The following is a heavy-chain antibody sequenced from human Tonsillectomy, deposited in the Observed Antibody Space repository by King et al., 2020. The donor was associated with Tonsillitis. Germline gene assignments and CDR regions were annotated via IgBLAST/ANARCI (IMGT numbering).Heavy chain of an antibody. J-gene: IGHJ4*02. D-gene: IGHD2-15*01. CDR1: GFTFSSYA. V-gene: IGHV3-23*04. CDR3: AKDLDIVVAVAAY. CDR2: ISGSGGSS. Sequence: VQLVESGGDLVQPGGSLRLSCAASGFTFSSYATSWVRQAPGKGLEWVSAISGSGGSSYYAESVKGRFTISRDNSKNTLYLQMNSLRADDTAVYYCAKDLDIVVAVAAYWGQGTLVTASS.